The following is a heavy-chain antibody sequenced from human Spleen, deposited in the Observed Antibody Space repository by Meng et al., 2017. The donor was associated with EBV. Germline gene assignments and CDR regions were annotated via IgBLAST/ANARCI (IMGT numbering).Heavy chain of an antibody. V-gene: IGHV1-18*01. CDR3: ARVGGGNSFDY. D-gene: IGHD4-23*01. J-gene: IGHJ4*02. CDR2: ISTYNGNT. CDR1: GYTFTSYG. Sequence: VLLGQSGAEVKKPGASVKVSCKASGYTFTSYGISWVRQAPGQGLEWMGWISTYNGNTKFAQKVQDRVTMTTDTSTSTAYMELRSLRSDDTAVYYCARVGGGNSFDYWGQGTLVTVSS.